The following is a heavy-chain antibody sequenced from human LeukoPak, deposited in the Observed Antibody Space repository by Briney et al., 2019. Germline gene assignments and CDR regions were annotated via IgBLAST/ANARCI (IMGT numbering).Heavy chain of an antibody. CDR3: ARGYSSSWDYFDY. Sequence: SETLSLTCTVSGYSISSGYYWGWIRQPPGKGLEWIGSIYHSGSTYYNPSLKSRVTISVDTSKNQFSLKLSSVTAADTAVYYCARGYSSSWDYFDYWSQGTLVTVSS. CDR1: GYSISSGYY. J-gene: IGHJ4*02. V-gene: IGHV4-38-2*02. D-gene: IGHD6-13*01. CDR2: IYHSGST.